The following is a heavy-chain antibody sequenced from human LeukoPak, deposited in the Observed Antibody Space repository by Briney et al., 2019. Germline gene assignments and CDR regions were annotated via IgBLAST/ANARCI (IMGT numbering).Heavy chain of an antibody. CDR3: TRTAKRLTSFDY. Sequence: GGSLRLSCTASGFTFGDYAMSWFRQAPGGGLEWVGFIRSKAYGGTTEYAASVKGRFTISRDDSKSIAYLQMNSLKTEDTAVYYCTRTAKRLTSFDYWGQGPLVTVSS. CDR1: GFTFGDYA. V-gene: IGHV3-49*03. D-gene: IGHD1-1*01. CDR2: IRSKAYGGTT. J-gene: IGHJ4*02.